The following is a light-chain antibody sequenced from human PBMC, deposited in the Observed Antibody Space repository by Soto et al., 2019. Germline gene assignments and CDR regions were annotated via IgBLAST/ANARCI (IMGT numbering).Light chain of an antibody. CDR3: QQYNNWPRAT. CDR1: QSVSSN. J-gene: IGKJ4*01. Sequence: EIVMTQSPATLSVSPGERATFSCRASQSVSSNLAWYQQKPGQAPRLLIYGASSRANGIPDRFSGSGSGTDLTLTISSLQSEDFGLYDCQQYNNWPRATFGGGTKVDI. CDR2: GAS. V-gene: IGKV3D-15*01.